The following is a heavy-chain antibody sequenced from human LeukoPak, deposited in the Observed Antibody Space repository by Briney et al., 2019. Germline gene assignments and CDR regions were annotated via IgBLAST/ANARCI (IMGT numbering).Heavy chain of an antibody. CDR3: ARKSYYYYGMDV. Sequence: ASVKVSCKASGYTFTGYYMHWVRQAPGQGLEWMGWINPNSGGTNYAQKFQGRVTMTRDTSISTACMELRSLRSDDTAVYYCARKSYYYYGMDVWGQGTTVTVSS. CDR2: INPNSGGT. CDR1: GYTFTGYY. J-gene: IGHJ6*02. V-gene: IGHV1-2*02.